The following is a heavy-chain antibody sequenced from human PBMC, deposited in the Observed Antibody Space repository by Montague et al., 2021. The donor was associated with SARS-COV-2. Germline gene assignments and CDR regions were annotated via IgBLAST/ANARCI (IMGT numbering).Heavy chain of an antibody. CDR2: IIHSSAA. J-gene: IGHJ4*01. V-gene: IGHV4/OR15-8*02. Sequence: SETLSLTCAVSGGSISSGNWCWWCRHPPPKGLQWFVEIIHSSAASYNPPPKSRLTTTMDKSKNEFSLKLHAVTAADTAMYYCARVFVAAVPDGFDSWGQGAMVTVSS. CDR3: ARVFVAAVPDGFDS. CDR1: GGSISSGNW. D-gene: IGHD6-13*01.